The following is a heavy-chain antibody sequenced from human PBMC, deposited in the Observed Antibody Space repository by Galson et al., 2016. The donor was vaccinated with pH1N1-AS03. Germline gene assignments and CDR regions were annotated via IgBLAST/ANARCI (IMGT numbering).Heavy chain of an antibody. V-gene: IGHV3-30*04. CDR1: GFTFSTYS. Sequence: SLRLSCAASGFTFSTYSMHWVRQAPGRGLEWVALISYDGTKKFYADSVKGRFTISRDTSKTPPYLQMNRLRVEDTAVYYCTRGSGSGWYGSYYDYWGQGTLV. CDR3: TRGSGSGWYGSYYDY. D-gene: IGHD6-19*01. CDR2: ISYDGTKK. J-gene: IGHJ4*02.